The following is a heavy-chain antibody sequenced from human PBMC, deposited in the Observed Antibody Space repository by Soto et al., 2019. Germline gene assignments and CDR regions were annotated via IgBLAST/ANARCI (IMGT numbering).Heavy chain of an antibody. J-gene: IGHJ4*02. V-gene: IGHV1-8*01. CDR3: ARGRASGSYYLLDY. CDR1: GDTFTTYD. CDR2: INPNSGNI. D-gene: IGHD3-10*01. Sequence: ASVTGSCTASGDTFTTYDINWVRQATGHGLEWMGWINPNSGNIGYAQRFQGRVTMTRDTAIKTAYMEVSSLRSDDTAVYYCARGRASGSYYLLDYWGQGTLVNVSS.